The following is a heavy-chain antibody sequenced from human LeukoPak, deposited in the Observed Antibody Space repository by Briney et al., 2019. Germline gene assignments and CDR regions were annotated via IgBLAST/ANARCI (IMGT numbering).Heavy chain of an antibody. CDR3: ARDRGYSYGYTFDY. CDR2: ISSSSSYI. J-gene: IGHJ4*02. D-gene: IGHD5-18*01. Sequence: GGSLRLSCAASGFTFSSYSMNWVRQAPGKGLDWVSSISSSSSYIYYADSAKGRFTISRDNAKNSLYLQMNSLRAEDTAVYYCARDRGYSYGYTFDYWGQGTLVTVSS. V-gene: IGHV3-21*01. CDR1: GFTFSSYS.